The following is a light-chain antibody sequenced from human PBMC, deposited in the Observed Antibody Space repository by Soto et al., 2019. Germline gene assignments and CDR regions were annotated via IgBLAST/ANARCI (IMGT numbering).Light chain of an antibody. CDR3: QSYASSLSGYV. J-gene: IGLJ1*01. Sequence: QSVLTQPPSVSGAPVQRVTISCTGSSSNIGAGYDVHWYQQLPGTAPKLLIYGNSNRPSGVPDRFSGSKSGTSASLAITGLQAEDDADYYCQSYASSLSGYVFGTGTKLTFL. V-gene: IGLV1-40*01. CDR2: GNS. CDR1: SSNIGAGYD.